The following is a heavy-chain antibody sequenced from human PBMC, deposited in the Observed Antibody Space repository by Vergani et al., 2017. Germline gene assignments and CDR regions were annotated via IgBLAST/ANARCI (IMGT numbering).Heavy chain of an antibody. V-gene: IGHV3-23*04. CDR3: AKGGGRITIFGVVIMSDVPAHDAFDI. CDR1: GFTFSSYA. Sequence: EVQLVESGGGLVQPGGSLRLSCAASGFTFSSYAMSWVRQAPGKGLEWVSAISGSGGSTYYADSVKGRFTISRDNSKNTLYLQMNSLRAEDTAVYYCAKGGGRITIFGVVIMSDVPAHDAFDIWGQGTMVTVSS. J-gene: IGHJ3*02. CDR2: ISGSGGST. D-gene: IGHD3-3*01.